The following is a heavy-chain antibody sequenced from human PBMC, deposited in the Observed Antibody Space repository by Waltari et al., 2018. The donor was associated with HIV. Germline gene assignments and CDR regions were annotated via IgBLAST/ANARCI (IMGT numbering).Heavy chain of an antibody. D-gene: IGHD3-22*01. V-gene: IGHV3-23*01. J-gene: IGHJ4*02. CDR3: AKAYYENTAYYYDF. CDR1: GFAYVPYA. CDR2: VSGSGAKS. Sequence: EVQLLESGGGLVQPGGSRRLACAASGFAYVPYAITWVRQSPERGREWVAAVSGSGAKSFYADSVKGRFTISRDNSKNTVFLQMNSLRAADTAIYYCAKAYYENTAYYYDFWGRGTRVTVSS.